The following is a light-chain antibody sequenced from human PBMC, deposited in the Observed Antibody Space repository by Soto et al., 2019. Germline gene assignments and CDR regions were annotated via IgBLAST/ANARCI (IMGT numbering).Light chain of an antibody. J-gene: IGKJ1*01. Sequence: DIVMTQSPDSLAVSLGERVTINCRSSQSVLYSSNNKNYLAWYQQSPGQPPKLLIYWASTRESGVPDRFSGSGSGPDFTLPISSLQAEDVAVYYCQQYYSAPQTSGQGTKVEIK. CDR3: QQYYSAPQT. V-gene: IGKV4-1*01. CDR1: QSVLYSSNNKNY. CDR2: WAS.